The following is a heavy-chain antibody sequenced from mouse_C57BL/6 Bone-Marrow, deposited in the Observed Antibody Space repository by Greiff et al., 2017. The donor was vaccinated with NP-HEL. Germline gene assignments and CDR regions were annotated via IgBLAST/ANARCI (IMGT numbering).Heavy chain of an antibody. D-gene: IGHD2-3*01. CDR2: INPNNGGT. CDR1: GYTFTDYY. CDR3: ALYDFAWFAY. J-gene: IGHJ3*01. Sequence: VQLQQSGPELVKPGASVKISCKASGYTFTDYYMNWVKQSHGKSLEWIGDINPNNGGTSYNQKFKGKATLTVDKSSSTAYMELRSLTSEDSAVYYCALYDFAWFAYWGQGTLVTVSA. V-gene: IGHV1-26*01.